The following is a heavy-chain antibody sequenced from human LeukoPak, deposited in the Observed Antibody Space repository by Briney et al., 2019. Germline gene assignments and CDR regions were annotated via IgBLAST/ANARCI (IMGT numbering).Heavy chain of an antibody. J-gene: IGHJ4*02. CDR1: GGSFSSYY. CDR2: IYYSGST. Sequence: SETLSLTCTVSGGSFSSYYWSWVRQPPGKGLEWIGYIYYSGSTNYNPSLKSRVTISVDTSKNQFSLKLSSVTAADTAVYYCAREAGIAAAVDYWGQGTLVTVSS. CDR3: AREAGIAAAVDY. V-gene: IGHV4-59*01. D-gene: IGHD6-13*01.